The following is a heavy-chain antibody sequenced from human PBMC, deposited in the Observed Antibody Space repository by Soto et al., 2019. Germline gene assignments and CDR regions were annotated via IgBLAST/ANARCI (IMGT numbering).Heavy chain of an antibody. V-gene: IGHV3-23*01. J-gene: IGHJ6*02. D-gene: IGHD6-13*01. CDR1: GFTFSSYA. Sequence: GGSLRLSCAASGFTFSSYAMSWVRQAPGKGLEWVSAISGSGGSTYYADSVKGRFTISRDNSKNTLYLQMNSLRAEDTAVYYCAKDLGYSSTRYYYYGMDVWGQGTTVTVSS. CDR3: AKDLGYSSTRYYYYGMDV. CDR2: ISGSGGST.